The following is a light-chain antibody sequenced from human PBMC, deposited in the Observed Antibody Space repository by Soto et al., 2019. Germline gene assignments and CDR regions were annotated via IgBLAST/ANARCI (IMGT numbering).Light chain of an antibody. Sequence: EIVMTQSPATLSVSPGERAPLSCRASQSVSSNLAWHQQQPGQAPRILMYDASTRATGIPARFSGSGSGTEFTLTIRSLKSEDFAVYYCQQYGSSGTFGQGTKLDIK. CDR2: DAS. J-gene: IGKJ1*01. CDR1: QSVSSN. V-gene: IGKV3-15*01. CDR3: QQYGSSGT.